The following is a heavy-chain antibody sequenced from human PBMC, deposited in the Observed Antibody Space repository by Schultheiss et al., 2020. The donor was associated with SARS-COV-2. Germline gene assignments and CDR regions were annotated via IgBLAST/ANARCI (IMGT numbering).Heavy chain of an antibody. D-gene: IGHD6-13*01. J-gene: IGHJ5*02. CDR2: ISSSGSTI. V-gene: IGHV3-48*03. Sequence: GGSLRLSCAASGFTFSSYAMSWVRQAPGKGLEWVSYISSSGSTIYYADSVKGRFTISRDNAKNSLYLQMNSLRAEDTAVYYCARRYSSSWSRGNWFDPWGQGTLVTVSS. CDR3: ARRYSSSWSRGNWFDP. CDR1: GFTFSSYA.